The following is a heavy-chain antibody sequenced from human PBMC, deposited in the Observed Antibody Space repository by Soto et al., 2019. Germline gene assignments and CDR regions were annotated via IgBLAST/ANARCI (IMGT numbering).Heavy chain of an antibody. Sequence: SETLSLTCAVYGGSFSGYYWSWIRQPPGKGLEWIGEINHSGSTNYNPSLKSRVTISVDTSKNQFSLKLSSVTAADTAVYYCARRARESSGWYKLYYYYGMDVWGQGTTVTVSS. D-gene: IGHD6-19*01. J-gene: IGHJ6*02. CDR2: INHSGST. CDR1: GGSFSGYY. CDR3: ARRARESSGWYKLYYYYGMDV. V-gene: IGHV4-34*01.